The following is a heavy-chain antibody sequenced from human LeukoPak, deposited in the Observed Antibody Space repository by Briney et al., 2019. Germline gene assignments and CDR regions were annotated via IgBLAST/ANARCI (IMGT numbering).Heavy chain of an antibody. CDR2: ISYSGST. CDR3: ATPRGYSSGWSGSYDY. Sequence: SETLSLTCTVSGGSVSSGTYYWSWIRQPPGKGLEWIGYISYSGSTNYNPSLKSRVTISVDTSKNQFSLKLSSVTAADTAVYYCATPRGYSSGWSGSYDYWGQGTLVTVSS. D-gene: IGHD6-19*01. CDR1: GGSVSSGTYY. V-gene: IGHV4-61*01. J-gene: IGHJ4*02.